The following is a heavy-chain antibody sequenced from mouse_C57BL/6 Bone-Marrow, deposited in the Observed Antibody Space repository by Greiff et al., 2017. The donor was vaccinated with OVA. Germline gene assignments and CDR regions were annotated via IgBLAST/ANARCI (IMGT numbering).Heavy chain of an antibody. CDR3: ARLGGRGAMDY. Sequence: VQLQQSGPELVKPGASVKLSCKASGYTFTSYWMHWVKQRPGQGLEWIGNINPSNGGTNYNEKFKSKATLTVDKSSSTAYMQLSSLTSEDSAVYYSARLGGRGAMDYWGQGTSVTVSS. J-gene: IGHJ4*01. CDR1: GYTFTSYW. CDR2: INPSNGGT. V-gene: IGHV1-53*01.